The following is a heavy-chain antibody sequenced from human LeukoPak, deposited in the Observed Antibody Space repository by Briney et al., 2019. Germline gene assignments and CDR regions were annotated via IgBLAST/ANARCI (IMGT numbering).Heavy chain of an antibody. CDR2: IFYSGRT. J-gene: IGHJ4*02. D-gene: IGHD3-10*01. V-gene: IGHV4-59*01. CDR1: GGSISSYF. Sequence: SETLSLTCTVSGGSISSYFWTWIRQPPGKGLECIGYIFYSGRTNYNPSLKSRVTISADTSKNQFSLKLSSVTDVDTAVYYCARIYGSGSYVDYWGQGTLVTVSS. CDR3: ARIYGSGSYVDY.